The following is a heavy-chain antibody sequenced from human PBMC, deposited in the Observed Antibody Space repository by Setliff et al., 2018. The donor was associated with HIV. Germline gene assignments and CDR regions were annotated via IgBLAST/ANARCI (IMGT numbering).Heavy chain of an antibody. CDR2: INAANGNT. D-gene: IGHD6-13*01. CDR1: GYTFSYA. Sequence: PGESLKISCQGSGYTFSYAMHWVRQAPGQRLEWMGWINAANGNTKYSQKFQGRVTIIRDTSASTAYMELSSLRSEDTAVYYCAREQLGFGPPRGMDVWGQGTLVTV. CDR3: AREQLGFGPPRGMDV. J-gene: IGHJ4*02. V-gene: IGHV1-3*01.